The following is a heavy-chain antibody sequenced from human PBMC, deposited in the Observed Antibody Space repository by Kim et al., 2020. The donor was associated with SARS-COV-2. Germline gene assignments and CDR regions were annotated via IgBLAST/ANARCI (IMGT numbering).Heavy chain of an antibody. Sequence: GGSLRLSCAASGFAFSSYCRHWVRQAPGKGLEWVSFISSSSYYIYYADSLKGRFTVSRANAKNSLFLQMDILRAEDTAVYYCAGGAADYGGQGSLVT. CDR3: AGGAADY. D-gene: IGHD3-10*01. V-gene: IGHV3-21*01. J-gene: IGHJ4*02. CDR1: GFAFSSYC. CDR2: ISSSSYYI.